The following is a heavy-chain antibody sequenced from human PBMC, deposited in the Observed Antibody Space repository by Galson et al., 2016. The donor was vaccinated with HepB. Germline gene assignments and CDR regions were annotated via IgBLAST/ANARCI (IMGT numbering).Heavy chain of an antibody. J-gene: IGHJ4*02. CDR1: GFNFSNYV. Sequence: SLRLSCAASGFNFSNYVMHWVRQAPGKGLEWVAIIWYDGGIKEYSDSVKGRFTISRDNSKSTLYLQMNSLRAEDTAVYYCAKEGLYADHAFGDWGQGTLVTVSS. V-gene: IGHV3-33*06. CDR2: IWYDGGIK. D-gene: IGHD4-17*01. CDR3: AKEGLYADHAFGD.